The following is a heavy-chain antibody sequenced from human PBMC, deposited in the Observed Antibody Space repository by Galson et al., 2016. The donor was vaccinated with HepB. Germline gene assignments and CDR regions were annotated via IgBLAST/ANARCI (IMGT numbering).Heavy chain of an antibody. CDR2: IYSGGTT. V-gene: IGHV3-53*01. Sequence: SLRLSCAASGFSVSTNYMNWVRQAPGMGLEWVSVIYSGGTTYYADSVKGRFTISRDNSKNTVYLHMNSLRVDDTAVYYCARDGVGATGVDAFDIWGQGTLVTVSS. CDR1: GFSVSTNY. J-gene: IGHJ3*02. CDR3: ARDGVGATGVDAFDI. D-gene: IGHD1-26*01.